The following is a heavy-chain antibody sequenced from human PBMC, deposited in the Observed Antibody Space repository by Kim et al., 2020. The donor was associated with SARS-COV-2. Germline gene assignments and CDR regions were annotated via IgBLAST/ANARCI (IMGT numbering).Heavy chain of an antibody. CDR2: IIPIFDKA. CDR1: GGTFSKYV. Sequence: SVKVSCKASGGTFSKYVTSWVRQAPGQRLEWMGGIIPIFDKANYAEKFQGRVTITADESTSIAYMELSSLRHDDSAVYYCATVSNNDAYFQYWGQGTLVTVSS. D-gene: IGHD1-1*01. CDR3: ATVSNNDAYFQY. V-gene: IGHV1-69*13. J-gene: IGHJ1*01.